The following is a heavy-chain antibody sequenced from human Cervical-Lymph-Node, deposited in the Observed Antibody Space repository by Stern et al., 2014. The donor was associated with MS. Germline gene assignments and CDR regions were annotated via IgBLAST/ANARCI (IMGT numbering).Heavy chain of an antibody. J-gene: IGHJ5*02. Sequence: EVQLVQSGGGLVQPGGALRLSCAASGFTFSTYWMHWGRQVPGEGPVWVSRINSDGTGTHYADFVQGRFTISRDNAKNTLYLQMYSLRAEDPAMYYCVGLLRESLDTWGQGTLVPVSS. V-gene: IGHV3-74*01. CDR2: INSDGTGT. CDR1: GFTFSTYW. D-gene: IGHD3-16*01. CDR3: VGLLRESLDT.